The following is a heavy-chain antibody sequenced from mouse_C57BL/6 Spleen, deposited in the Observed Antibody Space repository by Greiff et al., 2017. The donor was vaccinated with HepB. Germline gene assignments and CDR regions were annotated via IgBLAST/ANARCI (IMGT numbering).Heavy chain of an antibody. V-gene: IGHV1-82*01. CDR2: IYPGDGDT. CDR1: GYAFSSSW. J-gene: IGHJ2*01. D-gene: IGHD2-5*01. Sequence: QVQLQQSGPELVKPGASVKISCKASGYAFSSSWMNWVKQRPGKGLEWIGRIYPGDGDTNYNGKFKGKATLTADKSSSTAYMQLSSLTSEDSAVYVCARSNYVNYFDYWGQGTTLTVSS. CDR3: ARSNYVNYFDY.